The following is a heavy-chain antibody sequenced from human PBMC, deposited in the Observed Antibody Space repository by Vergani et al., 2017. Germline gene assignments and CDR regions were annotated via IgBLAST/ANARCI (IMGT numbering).Heavy chain of an antibody. CDR2: IYPGDSDT. V-gene: IGHV5-51*03. Sequence: EVQLVQSGAEVKKPGESLKISCKGSGYTFTKYWIGWVRQMPGKGLEWMGVIYPGDSDTRYSPSFQGQVTISADKSISTAYLQWSSLKASDTAIYYCARGYSSGWYERGGWFDPWGQGTLVTVSS. CDR3: ARGYSSGWYERGGWFDP. CDR1: GYTFTKYW. J-gene: IGHJ5*02. D-gene: IGHD6-19*01.